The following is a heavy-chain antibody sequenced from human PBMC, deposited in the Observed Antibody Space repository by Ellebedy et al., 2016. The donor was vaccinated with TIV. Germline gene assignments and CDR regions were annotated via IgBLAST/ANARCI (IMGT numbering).Heavy chain of an antibody. Sequence: SETLSLXXAVYGGSFSGYYWSWIRQPPGKGLEWIGYIYYSGSTNYNPSLKSRVTISVDTSKNQFSLKLSSVTAADTAVYYCASGCGGDCYTTWGQGTLVTVSS. D-gene: IGHD2-21*01. V-gene: IGHV4-59*01. CDR2: IYYSGST. J-gene: IGHJ5*02. CDR3: ASGCGGDCYTT. CDR1: GGSFSGYY.